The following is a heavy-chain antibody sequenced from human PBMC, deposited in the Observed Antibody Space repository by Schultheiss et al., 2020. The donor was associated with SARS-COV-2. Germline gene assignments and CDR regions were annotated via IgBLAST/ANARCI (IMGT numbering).Heavy chain of an antibody. CDR3: ARDKGYDFWSGYQSYYFDY. V-gene: IGHV4-4*02. D-gene: IGHD3-3*01. CDR2: IYHSGST. CDR1: GGSISSSNW. Sequence: GSLRLSCAVSGGSISSSNWWSWVRQPPGKGLEWIGEIYHSGSTNYNPSLKSRVTISVNKSKNQFSLKLSSVTAADTAVYYCARDKGYDFWSGYQSYYFDYWGQGTLVTVAS. J-gene: IGHJ4*02.